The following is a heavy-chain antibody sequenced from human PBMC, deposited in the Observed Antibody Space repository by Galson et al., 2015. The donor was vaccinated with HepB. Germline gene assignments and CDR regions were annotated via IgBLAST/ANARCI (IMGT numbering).Heavy chain of an antibody. Sequence: SVKVSCKASGGTFSSYAISWVRQAPGQGLEWMGRIIPILGIANYAQKFQGRVTITADKSTSTAYMELSSLRSEDTAVYYCARTWGGYDGAYFDYWGQGTLVTVSS. D-gene: IGHD5-12*01. CDR1: GGTFSSYA. CDR2: IIPILGIA. V-gene: IGHV1-69*04. J-gene: IGHJ4*02. CDR3: ARTWGGYDGAYFDY.